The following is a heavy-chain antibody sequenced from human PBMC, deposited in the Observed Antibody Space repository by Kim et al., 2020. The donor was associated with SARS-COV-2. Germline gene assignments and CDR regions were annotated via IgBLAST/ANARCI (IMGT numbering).Heavy chain of an antibody. CDR1: GGSVSSGSYY. V-gene: IGHV4-61*01. CDR2: IYYSGST. Sequence: SETLSLTCTVSGGSVSSGSYYWSWIRQPPGKGLEWIGYIYYSGSTNYNPSLKSRVTISVDTSKNQFSLKLRSVTAADTAVYYCARDFDSGVAFDIWGQGTMVTVSS. CDR3: ARDFDSGVAFDI. D-gene: IGHD3-9*01. J-gene: IGHJ3*02.